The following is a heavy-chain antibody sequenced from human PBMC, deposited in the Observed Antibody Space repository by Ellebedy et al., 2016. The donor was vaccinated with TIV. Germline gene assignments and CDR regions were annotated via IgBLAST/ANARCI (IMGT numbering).Heavy chain of an antibody. CDR2: IVSSGRET. D-gene: IGHD3-3*01. Sequence: GESLKISXAASGFIFGVTGMTWIRQAPGKGLEWVATIVSSGRETYYADPLKGRFTISRDNAMNLVYLQMNSLSVEDTAVYYCTRDGSEWSRDYWGQGTLVTVSS. V-gene: IGHV3-21*06. J-gene: IGHJ4*02. CDR3: TRDGSEWSRDY. CDR1: GFIFGVTG.